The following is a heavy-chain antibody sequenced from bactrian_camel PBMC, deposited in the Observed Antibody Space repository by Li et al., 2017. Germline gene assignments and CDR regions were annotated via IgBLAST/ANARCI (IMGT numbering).Heavy chain of an antibody. J-gene: IGHJ4*01. Sequence: HVQLVESGGGLVQPGGSLRLSCTASGYHSPIYCMAWFRQAPGQEREWVASSNTDGIRTYTDSVQGRFAISRDKPHNTVYLLMNSLKPEDTATYSCMTARNGRSGRERCDNNWGQGTQVTVS. CDR3: MTARNGRSGRERCDNN. V-gene: IGHV3S53*01. CDR1: GYHSPIYC. CDR2: SNTDGIR. D-gene: IGHD1*01.